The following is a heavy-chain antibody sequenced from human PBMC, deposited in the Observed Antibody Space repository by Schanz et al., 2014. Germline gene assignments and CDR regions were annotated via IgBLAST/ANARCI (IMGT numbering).Heavy chain of an antibody. Sequence: QVQLVQSGAEVKKPGASVKVSCKASGYTFTSYGINWVRQAPGQGLEWMGIINPIGGSTTYAQKFRGAVTLTTDTSTDTAYLELTSLRSEDTAVYYCARGGGPEDVFDIWGQGTILTVSS. J-gene: IGHJ3*02. D-gene: IGHD5-12*01. CDR2: INPIGGST. V-gene: IGHV1-46*01. CDR1: GYTFTSYG. CDR3: ARGGGPEDVFDI.